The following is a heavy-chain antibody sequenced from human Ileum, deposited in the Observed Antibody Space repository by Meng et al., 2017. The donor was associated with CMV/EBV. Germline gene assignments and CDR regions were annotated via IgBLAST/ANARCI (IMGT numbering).Heavy chain of an antibody. CDR2: IYYSGST. CDR3: ARTKYYYDSSGYLVAEYFQH. D-gene: IGHD3-22*01. J-gene: IGHJ1*01. Sequence: GGSYWSWIRQHPGNGLEWIGYIYYSGSTYYNPSLKSRVTISVDTSKNQFSLKLSSVTAADTAVYYCARTKYYYDSSGYLVAEYFQHWGQGTLVTVSS. V-gene: IGHV4-31*02. CDR1: GGSY.